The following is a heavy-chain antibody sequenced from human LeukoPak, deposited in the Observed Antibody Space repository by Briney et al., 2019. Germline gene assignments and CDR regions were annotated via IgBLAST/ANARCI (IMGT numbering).Heavy chain of an antibody. Sequence: PEGSLRLSCATSAFTFSNYSRCWVRQAPGKGLEWVAGISDDGGNKYYADSVTGRFTISTANTQNTLFLLMNSLRAEDTAMYYCANNRIVGVTSGIDYWGQGTLVTVSS. CDR3: ANNRIVGVTSGIDY. D-gene: IGHD1-26*01. J-gene: IGHJ4*02. CDR1: AFTFSNYS. CDR2: ISDDGGNK. V-gene: IGHV3-30*18.